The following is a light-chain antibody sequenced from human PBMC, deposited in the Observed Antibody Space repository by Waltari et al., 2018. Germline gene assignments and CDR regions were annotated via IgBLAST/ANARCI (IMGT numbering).Light chain of an antibody. CDR1: QGISNS. CDR3: QQYFFTPYT. J-gene: IGKJ2*01. CDR2: VAS. Sequence: DIQMTQSPSSLSASVGDRVTITCRASQGISNSLAWYQQKPGKAPKLLLSVASRLQSGLPSRFTGSGSGTDYTLTISSLQPEDFATYYCQQYFFTPYTFGQGTKLEI. V-gene: IGKV1-NL1*01.